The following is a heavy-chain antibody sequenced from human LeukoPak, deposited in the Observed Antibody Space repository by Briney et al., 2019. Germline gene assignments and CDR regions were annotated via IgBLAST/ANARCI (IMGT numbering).Heavy chain of an antibody. J-gene: IGHJ4*02. CDR3: ITLLGGRHSSPPH. V-gene: IGHV3-48*03. CDR2: ISSSGSTI. D-gene: IGHD6-13*01. Sequence: PGGSLRLSCAASGFTFSSYEMNWVRQAPGKGLEWVSYISSSGSTIYYADSVKGRFTISRDNAKNSLYLQMNSLKTEDTAVYYCITLLGGRHSSPPHWGQGTLVTVSS. CDR1: GFTFSSYE.